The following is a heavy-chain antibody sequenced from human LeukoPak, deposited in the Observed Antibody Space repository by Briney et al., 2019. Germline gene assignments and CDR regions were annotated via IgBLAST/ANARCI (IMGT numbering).Heavy chain of an antibody. J-gene: IGHJ4*02. V-gene: IGHV3-23*01. CDR2: IGSGGGGT. D-gene: IGHD3-10*01. CDR3: VKDRSDYASGNFDY. CDR1: GFTFSKYA. Sequence: GGSLKLSCAASGFTFSKYALNWLRLNPGKGLEWFSGIGSGGGGTSYADFVKGRFTVSRDNSKNTVYLQMNSLRVEDTAVYYCVKDRSDYASGNFDYWGQGTQVTVSS.